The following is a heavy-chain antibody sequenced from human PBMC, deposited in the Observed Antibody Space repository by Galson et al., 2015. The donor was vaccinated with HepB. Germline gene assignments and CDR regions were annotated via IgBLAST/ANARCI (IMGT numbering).Heavy chain of an antibody. CDR2: IYSGGST. D-gene: IGHD2-15*01. V-gene: IGHV3-66*01. Sequence: SLRLSCAASGFTVSSNYMSWVRQAPGKGLEWVSVIYSGGSTYYADSVKGRFTISRDNSKNTLYLQMNSLRAEDTAVYYCAREVRIRRLGDCSGGSCYHIYFDYWGQGTLVTVSS. J-gene: IGHJ4*02. CDR1: GFTVSSNY. CDR3: AREVRIRRLGDCSGGSCYHIYFDY.